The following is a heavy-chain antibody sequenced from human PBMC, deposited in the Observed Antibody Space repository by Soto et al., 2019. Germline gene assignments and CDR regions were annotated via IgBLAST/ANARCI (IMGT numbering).Heavy chain of an antibody. V-gene: IGHV3-74*01. Sequence: GGSLRLSCAVSGFTFSAYWMHWVRQVPGKGLTWVSRISDDGSTATYADSVKGRFVISRDNAKNSLYLEMNTLRADDSGLYYCARGPRVSSTGTGAHWGRGTLVTVSA. CDR3: ARGPRVSSTGTGAH. J-gene: IGHJ4*02. CDR1: GFTFSAYW. CDR2: ISDDGSTA. D-gene: IGHD1-1*01.